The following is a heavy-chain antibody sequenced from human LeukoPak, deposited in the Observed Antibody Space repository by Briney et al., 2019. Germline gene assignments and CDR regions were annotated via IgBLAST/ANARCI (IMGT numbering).Heavy chain of an antibody. Sequence: GGSLRLSCAASGFTFSSYGMHWVRQAPGKGLEWVAVIWYDGSNKYYADSVKGRFTISRDNSKNTLYLQMNSLRAEDTAVYYCARDRNGNYGGWGFDYWGQGTLVTVSS. J-gene: IGHJ4*02. CDR2: IWYDGSNK. CDR1: GFTFSSYG. CDR3: ARDRNGNYGGWGFDY. V-gene: IGHV3-33*01. D-gene: IGHD4-17*01.